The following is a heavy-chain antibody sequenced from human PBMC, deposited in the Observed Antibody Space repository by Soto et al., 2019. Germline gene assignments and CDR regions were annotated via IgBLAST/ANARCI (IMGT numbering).Heavy chain of an antibody. V-gene: IGHV3-74*01. CDR3: ARVFGEVGSTAAFDI. J-gene: IGHJ3*02. CDR1: GFSFSSFW. Sequence: GGSLRLSCAASGFSFSSFWMHWARQAPGKGLVWVAHIHNDGSRTSYADSVKGRFTISRDNAKNTLYLQMNSLRAEGTAMYYCARVFGEVGSTAAFDIWGQGTMVTVSS. CDR2: IHNDGSRT. D-gene: IGHD1-26*01.